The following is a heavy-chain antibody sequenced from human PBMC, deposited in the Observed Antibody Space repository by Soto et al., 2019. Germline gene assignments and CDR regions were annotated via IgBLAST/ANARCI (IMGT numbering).Heavy chain of an antibody. CDR2: MNPKTGST. Sequence: QVQLVQSGAEVRKPGASVKVSCKASGYTFNTYDIEWVRLATGQGLEWMGSMNPKTGSTDYAQKLQGRVTMTMTTSISTAYLELSSLRSDDTAIYYWARTMGGIAAAGSDFWGQGTLVTVSA. D-gene: IGHD6-13*01. CDR1: GYTFNTYD. V-gene: IGHV1-8*01. J-gene: IGHJ4*02. CDR3: ARTMGGIAAAGSDF.